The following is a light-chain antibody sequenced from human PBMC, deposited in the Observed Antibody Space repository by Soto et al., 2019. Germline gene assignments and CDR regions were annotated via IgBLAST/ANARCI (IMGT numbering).Light chain of an antibody. Sequence: QSALTQPPSASGSPGQSVTISCTGTSSDVGGYNYVSWYQHHPGKAPKLMIYEVIRRPSGVPDRFSGSKSGNTASLTVSGLQAEDEADYFCSSYAGSNNVVFGGGTKLTVL. CDR2: EVI. V-gene: IGLV2-8*01. CDR3: SSYAGSNNVV. J-gene: IGLJ2*01. CDR1: SSDVGGYNY.